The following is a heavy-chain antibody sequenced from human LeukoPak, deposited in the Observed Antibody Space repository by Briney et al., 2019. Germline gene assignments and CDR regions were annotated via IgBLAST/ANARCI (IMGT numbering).Heavy chain of an antibody. CDR2: IYYSGST. D-gene: IGHD1-26*01. CDR3: ARQGWELYYFDY. Sequence: SETLSLTCTVSGGSISSSSYYWGWIRQPPEKGLEWIGGIYYSGSTYYNPSLKSRVTISVDTSKNQFSLKLSSVTAADTAVYYCARQGWELYYFDYWGQGTLVTVSP. CDR1: GGSISSSSYY. J-gene: IGHJ4*02. V-gene: IGHV4-39*01.